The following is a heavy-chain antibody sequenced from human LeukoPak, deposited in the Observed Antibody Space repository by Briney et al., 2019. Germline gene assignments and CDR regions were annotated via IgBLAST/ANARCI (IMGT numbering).Heavy chain of an antibody. CDR1: GGSFSGYY. CDR3: ARSAPRLKYSSKYYFDY. CDR2: INHSGST. D-gene: IGHD6-19*01. V-gene: IGHV4-34*01. J-gene: IGHJ4*02. Sequence: PSETLSLTCAVYGGSFSGYYWSWIRQPPGKGLEWIGEINHSGSTNYNPSLKSRVTISVDTSKNQFSLKLSPVTAADTAVYYCARSAPRLKYSSKYYFDYWGQGTLVTVSS.